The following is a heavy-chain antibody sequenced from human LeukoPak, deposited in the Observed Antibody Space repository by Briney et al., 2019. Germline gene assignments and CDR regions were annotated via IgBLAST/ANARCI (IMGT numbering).Heavy chain of an antibody. CDR1: GDSISSGTYY. D-gene: IGHD3-3*01. J-gene: IGHJ3*02. CDR3: ARHRYYDSWVHTGAFDI. V-gene: IGHV4-39*01. CDR2: IYYSGTT. Sequence: AKTLSLTCTVTGDSISSGTYYWAWIRQPAGQGLEWIGTIYYSGTTYYNPSLKSRVTISLDTSSNQLSLGLTSVIAMDTAIYYCARHRYYDSWVHTGAFDIWGHGTTVTVSS.